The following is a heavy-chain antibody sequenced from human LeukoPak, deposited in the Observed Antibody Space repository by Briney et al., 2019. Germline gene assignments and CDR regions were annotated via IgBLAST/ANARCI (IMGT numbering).Heavy chain of an antibody. D-gene: IGHD1-26*01. V-gene: IGHV3-23*01. CDR3: AKGFNSGSYYYFDY. Sequence: GGSLRLSCAASGFTFSSYAMSWVRQAPGKGLEWVSAISGSGGSTYYADSVKGRFTISRDNSKNTLYLQVNSPRAEDTAVYYCAKGFNSGSYYYFDYWGQGTLVTVSS. CDR2: ISGSGGST. J-gene: IGHJ4*02. CDR1: GFTFSSYA.